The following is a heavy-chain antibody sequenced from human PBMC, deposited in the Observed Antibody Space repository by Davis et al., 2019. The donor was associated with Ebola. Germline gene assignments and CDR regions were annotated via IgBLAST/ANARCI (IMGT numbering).Heavy chain of an antibody. J-gene: IGHJ4*02. CDR1: GGSISSSS. D-gene: IGHD4-17*01. CDR3: ATDYGAS. V-gene: IGHV3-21*01. CDR2: ISSSSSYI. Sequence: ETLSLTCTVSGGSISSSSYYWGWIRQPPGKGLEWVSSISSSSSYIYYADSVKGRFTISRDNAKNSLYLQMNSLRAEDTAVYYCATDYGASWGQGTLVTVSP.